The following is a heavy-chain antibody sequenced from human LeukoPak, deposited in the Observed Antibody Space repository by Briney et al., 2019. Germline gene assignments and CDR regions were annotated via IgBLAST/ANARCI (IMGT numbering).Heavy chain of an antibody. Sequence: SETLSLTCTVSGGSISSYYWSWIRQPPGKGLEWIGYIYYSGSTNYNPSLESRVTMSVDTSKNQFSLKLRSVTAADTAVYYCARPGVGSGRYGAFDIWGQGTMVTVSS. CDR3: ARPGVGSGRYGAFDI. CDR1: GGSISSYY. CDR2: IYYSGST. J-gene: IGHJ3*02. V-gene: IGHV4-59*08. D-gene: IGHD5-18*01.